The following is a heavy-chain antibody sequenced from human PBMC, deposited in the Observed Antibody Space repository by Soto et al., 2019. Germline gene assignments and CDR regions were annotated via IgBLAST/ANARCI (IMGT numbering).Heavy chain of an antibody. CDR2: MNPINGAT. V-gene: IGHV1-8*02. Sequence: ASVKVSCKASGYDFTAYDINWVRQASGQGLEWMRWMNPINGATGSARRFQGRVSMTRNTATGTAYLELTSLRSDDSAVYYCGRGPSPRAPAGGTPYYFAMGVWGQGTTVTVSS. J-gene: IGHJ6*02. D-gene: IGHD6-13*01. CDR1: GYDFTAYD. CDR3: GRGPSPRAPAGGTPYYFAMGV.